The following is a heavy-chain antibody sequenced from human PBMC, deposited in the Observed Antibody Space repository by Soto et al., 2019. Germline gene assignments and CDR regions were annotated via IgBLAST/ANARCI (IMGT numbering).Heavy chain of an antibody. CDR3: ARARDILTGVDY. CDR1: GGTFSSYA. J-gene: IGHJ4*02. CDR2: IIPIFGTA. D-gene: IGHD3-9*01. V-gene: IGHV1-69*13. Sequence: ASVKVSCKASGGTFSSYAISWVRQAPGQGLEWMGGIIPIFGTANYAQKFQGRVTITADESTSTAYMELSSLRSDDTAVYYCARARDILTGVDYWGQGTLVTVSS.